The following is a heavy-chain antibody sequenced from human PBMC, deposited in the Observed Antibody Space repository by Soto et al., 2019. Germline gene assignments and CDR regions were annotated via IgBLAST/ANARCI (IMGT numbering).Heavy chain of an antibody. J-gene: IGHJ4*02. CDR3: AKDSYDILTGQKRYFDS. CDR1: GFTFNAYT. Sequence: AGSLRLSCAASGFTFNAYTMHWVRQAPGKGLEWVSLISWDGGITYYGDSVKGRFTVSRDNSDNSLYLQMTSLRSDDTAFYYCAKDSYDILTGQKRYFDSWGQGTLVTVS. CDR2: ISWDGGIT. V-gene: IGHV3-43*01. D-gene: IGHD3-9*01.